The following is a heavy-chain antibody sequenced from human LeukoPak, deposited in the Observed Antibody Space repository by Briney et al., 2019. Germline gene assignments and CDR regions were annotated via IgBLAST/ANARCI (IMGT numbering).Heavy chain of an antibody. V-gene: IGHV3-21*01. D-gene: IGHD3-22*01. Sequence: KPGGSLRLSCAASGFTFSSYSMNWVRQAPGKGLEWVSSISSSSSYIYYADSVKGRFTISRDNAKNSLYLQMNSLRAEGTAVYYCVRDDSSGYYYYFDYWGQGTLVTVSS. CDR1: GFTFSSYS. CDR3: VRDDSSGYYYYFDY. CDR2: ISSSSSYI. J-gene: IGHJ4*02.